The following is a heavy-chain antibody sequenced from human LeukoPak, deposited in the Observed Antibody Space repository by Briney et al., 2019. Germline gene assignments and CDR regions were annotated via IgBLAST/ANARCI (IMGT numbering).Heavy chain of an antibody. CDR1: GFTFSSYS. V-gene: IGHV3-21*01. J-gene: IGHJ3*02. CDR3: AREGDGDYGWHAFDI. Sequence: GGSLRLSCAASGFTFSSYSMIWVRQAPGKGLEWVSSISSTNSFIHSADSLKGRFTISRDNAKNSLYLQMNSLRAEDTGIYYCAREGDGDYGWHAFDIWGQGTMVTVSS. D-gene: IGHD4-17*01. CDR2: ISSTNSFI.